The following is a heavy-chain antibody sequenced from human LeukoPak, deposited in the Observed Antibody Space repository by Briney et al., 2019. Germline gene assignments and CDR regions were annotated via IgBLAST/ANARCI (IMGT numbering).Heavy chain of an antibody. CDR3: AKDRDQLYDILTGYYPRFFDY. V-gene: IGHV3-23*01. D-gene: IGHD3-9*01. CDR2: ISGSGGST. CDR1: GFTFSSYG. Sequence: GGTLRLSCAASGFTFSSYGMSWVRQAPGKGLEWVSAISGSGGSTYYADSVKGRFTISRDNSKNTLYLQMNSLRAEDTAVYYCAKDRDQLYDILTGYYPRFFDYWGQGTLVTVSS. J-gene: IGHJ4*02.